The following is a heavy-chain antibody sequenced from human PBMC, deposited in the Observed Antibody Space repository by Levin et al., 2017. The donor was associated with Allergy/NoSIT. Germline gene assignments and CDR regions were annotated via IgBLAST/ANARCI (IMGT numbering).Heavy chain of an antibody. J-gene: IGHJ5*02. Sequence: GGSLRLSCEVSGFTFSDYYMSWIRQAPGKGLEWVSYISSSGSVMDYADSVKGRFTISRDNAKNSLNLQMNSLRADDPAVYYCARGGYTYGHGWFDPWGQGTLVTVS. CDR2: ISSSGSVM. D-gene: IGHD5-18*01. CDR3: ARGGYTYGHGWFDP. V-gene: IGHV3-11*01. CDR1: GFTFSDYY.